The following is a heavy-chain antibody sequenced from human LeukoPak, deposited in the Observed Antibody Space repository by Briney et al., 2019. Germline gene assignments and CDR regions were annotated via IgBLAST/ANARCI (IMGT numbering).Heavy chain of an antibody. CDR3: ARDPIPVSYYYDSSGYYFDY. D-gene: IGHD3-22*01. CDR1: GFTFSSYS. CDR2: ISSSSSYI. V-gene: IGHV3-21*01. J-gene: IGHJ4*02. Sequence: GGSLRLSCAASGFTFSSYSMNWVRQAPGKGLDGVSSISSSSSYIYYADSVKGRFTISRDNAKNSLYLQMNSLRAEDTAVYYCARDPIPVSYYYDSSGYYFDYWGQGTLVTVSS.